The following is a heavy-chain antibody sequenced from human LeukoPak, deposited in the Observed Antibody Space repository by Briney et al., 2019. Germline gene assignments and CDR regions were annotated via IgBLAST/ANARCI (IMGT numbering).Heavy chain of an antibody. J-gene: IGHJ3*02. CDR3: ATDIRGIADAFDI. Sequence: ASVEVSCKVSGYTLTELPMHCVRQAPGEGLEWMGGFDPEDGETIYAQKFQGRVTMTEDISTDTASMELSSLRSEDTAVYYCATDIRGIADAFDIWGQGTMVTVSS. V-gene: IGHV1-24*01. D-gene: IGHD6-13*01. CDR2: FDPEDGET. CDR1: GYTLTELP.